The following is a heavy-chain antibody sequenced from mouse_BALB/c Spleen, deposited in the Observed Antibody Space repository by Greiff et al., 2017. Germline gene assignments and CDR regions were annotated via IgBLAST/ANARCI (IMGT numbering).Heavy chain of an antibody. V-gene: IGHV10S3*01. CDR1: GFTFNTNA. Sequence: GGGLVQPKGSLKLSCAASGFTFNTNAMNWVRQAPGKGLEWVARIRSKSNNYATYYADSVKDRFTISRDDSQSMLYLQMNNLKTEDTAMYYCVRYYYYAMDYWGQGTSVTVSS. CDR2: IRSKSNNYAT. J-gene: IGHJ4*01. CDR3: VRYYYYAMDY. D-gene: IGHD1-1*01.